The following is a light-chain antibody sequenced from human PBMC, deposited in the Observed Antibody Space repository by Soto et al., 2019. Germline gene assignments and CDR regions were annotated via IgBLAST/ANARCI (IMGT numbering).Light chain of an antibody. CDR2: EVS. CDR3: SSYTSGSTWV. CDR1: SSDVGGYNY. Sequence: QSALTQPASVSGSPGQSITISCTGTSSDVGGYNYVSWYQQHPGKAPKLMIYEVSNRPSGVSNRFSGSKSGNTASLTIYGLQAEDEADYYCSSYTSGSTWVFGGGTQLTVL. J-gene: IGLJ3*02. V-gene: IGLV2-14*01.